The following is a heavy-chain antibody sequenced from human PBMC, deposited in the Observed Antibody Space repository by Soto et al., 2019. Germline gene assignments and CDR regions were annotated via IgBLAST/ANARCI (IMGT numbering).Heavy chain of an antibody. J-gene: IGHJ3*02. D-gene: IGHD2-2*01. CDR2: IIPILGIA. Sequence: ASVKVSCKASGGTFSSYTISWVRQAPGQGLEWMGRIIPILGIANYAQRFQGRVTITADKSTSTAYMELSSLRSEDTAVYYCARADFVLLPAATDEENAFDIWGQGTKVTGSS. CDR3: ARADFVLLPAATDEENAFDI. CDR1: GGTFSSYT. V-gene: IGHV1-69*02.